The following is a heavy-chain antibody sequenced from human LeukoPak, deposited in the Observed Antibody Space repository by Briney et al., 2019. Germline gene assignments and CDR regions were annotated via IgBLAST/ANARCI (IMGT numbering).Heavy chain of an antibody. CDR3: ASEATFGGVINWFDP. J-gene: IGHJ5*02. D-gene: IGHD3-16*01. Sequence: PGGTLRLSCAAPGFTFSDYYMSWIRQPSWKGEVWVSYISSSVSTIYYADSVKGRFTISRDNAKNSLYLQMNSLRAEDTAVYYCASEATFGGVINWFDPWGQGTLVTVSS. CDR2: ISSSVSTI. V-gene: IGHV3-11*04. CDR1: GFTFSDYY.